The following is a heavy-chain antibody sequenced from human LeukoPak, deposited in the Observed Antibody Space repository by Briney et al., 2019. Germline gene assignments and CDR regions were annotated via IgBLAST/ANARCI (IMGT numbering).Heavy chain of an antibody. D-gene: IGHD3-10*01. CDR3: ARITDYYGMDV. Sequence: GGSLRLSCAASGFTFSSYWMSWVRQAPGKGLEWVANIKEDGSRNHYVDSVKGRFTISRDNAKNSLYLQMNSLRAEDTAVYYCARITDYYGMDVWGQGTTVTVSS. V-gene: IGHV3-7*05. CDR2: IKEDGSRN. CDR1: GFTFSSYW. J-gene: IGHJ6*02.